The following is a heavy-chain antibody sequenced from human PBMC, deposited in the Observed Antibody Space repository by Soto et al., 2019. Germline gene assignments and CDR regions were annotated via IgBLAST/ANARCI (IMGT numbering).Heavy chain of an antibody. Sequence: GASVKVSCKASGYALTSYDINWVRQATGQGLERMGWMNLNSGNTNYAQKLQGRVTMTTDTSTSTAYMELRSLRSDDTAVYYCARVALGVDWFDPWGQGTLVTVSS. J-gene: IGHJ5*02. D-gene: IGHD2-15*01. CDR2: MNLNSGNT. CDR1: GYALTSYD. V-gene: IGHV1-18*01. CDR3: ARVALGVDWFDP.